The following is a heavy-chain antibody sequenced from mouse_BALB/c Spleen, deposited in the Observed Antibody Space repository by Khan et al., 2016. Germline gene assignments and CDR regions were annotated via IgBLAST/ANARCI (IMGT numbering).Heavy chain of an antibody. V-gene: IGHV3-1*02. CDR3: ARSSAY. Sequence: EVELEEPGPDLVKPSQSLSLTCTVTGYSITSGYNWHWIRQFPGNKLEWMGYIQYNGTTHYNPSFTSRISITRDTSKNQFFLQLNSVTTEDTATYYCARSSAYGGQGTLVTVSA. CDR2: IQYNGTT. J-gene: IGHJ3*01. CDR1: GYSITSGYN.